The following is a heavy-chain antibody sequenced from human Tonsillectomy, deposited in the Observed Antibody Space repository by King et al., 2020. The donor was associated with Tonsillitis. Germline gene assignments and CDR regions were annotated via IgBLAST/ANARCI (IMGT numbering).Heavy chain of an antibody. V-gene: IGHV4-59*01. D-gene: IGHD1-7*01. CDR3: ARDRLVWPKGGNYIEAFDI. CDR1: GGSISSYY. Sequence: QLQESGPGLVKPSETLSLTCSVSGGSISSYYWSWIRQPPGKGLEWVGYVDYSGRTNYIPSLKSRVTISIDTSKNQFSLKLSSVTAADTAVYYCARDRLVWPKGGNYIEAFDIWGQGTMVTVSS. CDR2: VDYSGRT. J-gene: IGHJ3*02.